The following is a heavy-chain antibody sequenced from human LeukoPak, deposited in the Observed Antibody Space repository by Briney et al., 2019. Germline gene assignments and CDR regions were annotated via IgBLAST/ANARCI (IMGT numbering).Heavy chain of an antibody. Sequence: GESLKISCKGSGYSFSSYWIGWVRQMPGKGLEWMGIIFPGDSDTRYSPSFQGQVTISADKSISTPYLQWSSLKAADTAMYYCARHVSWGYGDYVDCWGQGILVTVSS. J-gene: IGHJ4*02. CDR3: ARHVSWGYGDYVDC. CDR1: GYSFSSYW. V-gene: IGHV5-51*01. CDR2: IFPGDSDT. D-gene: IGHD4-17*01.